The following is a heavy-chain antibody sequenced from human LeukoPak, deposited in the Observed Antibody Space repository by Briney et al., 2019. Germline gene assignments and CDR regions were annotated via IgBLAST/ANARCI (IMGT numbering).Heavy chain of an antibody. D-gene: IGHD3-9*01. J-gene: IGHJ4*02. CDR2: ISSNGGST. Sequence: GGSLRLSCAASGFTFSSYAMHWVRQAPGKGREYVSAISSNGGSTYYANSVKGRFTISRDNSKNTLYLQMGSLRAEDMAVYYCARATYYDIPPGYWGQGTLVTVSS. CDR3: ARATYYDIPPGY. V-gene: IGHV3-64*01. CDR1: GFTFSSYA.